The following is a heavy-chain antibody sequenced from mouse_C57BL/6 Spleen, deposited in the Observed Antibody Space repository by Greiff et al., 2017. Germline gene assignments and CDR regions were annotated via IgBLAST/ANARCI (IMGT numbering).Heavy chain of an antibody. Sequence: VHLVESGAELVRPGTSVKVSCKASGYSFTNYLIEWVKQRPGQGLEWIGVINTGSGGTNYNEKLKGKATLTADKSSSTAYMQLSSLTSDDPAVYFCARDHYYGSSSFAYWGQGTLVTVSA. D-gene: IGHD1-1*01. CDR1: GYSFTNYL. CDR2: INTGSGGT. J-gene: IGHJ3*01. V-gene: IGHV1-54*01. CDR3: ARDHYYGSSSFAY.